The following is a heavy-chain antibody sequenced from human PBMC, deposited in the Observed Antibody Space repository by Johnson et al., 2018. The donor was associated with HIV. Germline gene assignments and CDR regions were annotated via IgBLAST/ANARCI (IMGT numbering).Heavy chain of an antibody. CDR3: ARSKDCSVGTCPDGLDI. V-gene: IGHV3-30*19. J-gene: IGHJ3*02. CDR2: ISYDGSNK. D-gene: IGHD2-15*01. Sequence: QVQLVESGGGVVQPGGSLRLSCAASGFTFSCYGMHWVRQAPGKGLEWVAVISYDGSNKYYADSVKGRFTTSMDNTNNSLYLQMNSLKAEDTAVYYCARSKDCSVGTCPDGLDIWGQGTMVIVSS. CDR1: GFTFSCYG.